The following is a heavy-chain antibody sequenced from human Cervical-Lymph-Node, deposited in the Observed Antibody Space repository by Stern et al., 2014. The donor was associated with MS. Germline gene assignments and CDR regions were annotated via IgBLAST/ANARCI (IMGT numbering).Heavy chain of an antibody. CDR1: GYSFTSHY. CDR2: INTIRDCA. J-gene: IGHJ4*02. D-gene: IGHD3/OR15-3a*01. CDR3: ASGTGSKRPTGNY. Sequence: VQLVESGAEVKKPGASVKVSCKASGYSFTSHYRHWVRQAPGQGLEWVGIINTIRDCASYAQKLQGRVTMTRDTSTSTVYMKLVSLRSEDTAVYYCASGTGSKRPTGNYWGQGTLVTVSS. V-gene: IGHV1-46*01.